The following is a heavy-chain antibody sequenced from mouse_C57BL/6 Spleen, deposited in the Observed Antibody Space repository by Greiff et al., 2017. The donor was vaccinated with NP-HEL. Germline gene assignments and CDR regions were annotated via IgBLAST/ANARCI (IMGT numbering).Heavy chain of an antibody. CDR3: TGLLLRPFAY. J-gene: IGHJ3*01. V-gene: IGHV6-3*01. CDR1: GFTFSNYW. Sequence: EVQVVESGGGLVQPGGSMKLSCVASGFTFSNYWMNWVRQSPEKGLEWVAQIRLKSDNYATHYAESVKGRFTISRDDSKSSVYLQMNNLRAEDTGIYYCTGLLLRPFAYWGQGTLVTVSA. CDR2: IRLKSDNYAT. D-gene: IGHD1-1*01.